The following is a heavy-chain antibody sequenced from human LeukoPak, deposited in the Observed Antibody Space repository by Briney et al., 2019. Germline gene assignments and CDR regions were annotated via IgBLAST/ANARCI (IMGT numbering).Heavy chain of an antibody. CDR1: GFTFSNYA. CDR3: ARDSLWFGELH. D-gene: IGHD3-10*01. J-gene: IGHJ4*02. V-gene: IGHV3-23*01. Sequence: GGSLRLSCAASGFTFSNYAMTWVRQAPGKGLEWVSSISDSGENTYYADSVKGRFTISRDNAKNSLYLQMNSLRAEDTAVYYCARDSLWFGELHWGQGTLVTVSS. CDR2: ISDSGENT.